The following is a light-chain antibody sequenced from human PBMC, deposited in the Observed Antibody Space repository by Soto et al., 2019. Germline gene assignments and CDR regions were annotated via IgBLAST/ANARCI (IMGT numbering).Light chain of an antibody. CDR1: QSVSSSY. V-gene: IGKV3-20*01. Sequence: EIVLTQSPATLSLYPGERATLSCRASQSVSSSYLAWYQQKPGQAPRLLIYGASSRATGIPDRFSGSGSGTDFTLTISRLGPEDFAVYYCQQYGSSPWTFGQGTKVDI. CDR2: GAS. CDR3: QQYGSSPWT. J-gene: IGKJ1*01.